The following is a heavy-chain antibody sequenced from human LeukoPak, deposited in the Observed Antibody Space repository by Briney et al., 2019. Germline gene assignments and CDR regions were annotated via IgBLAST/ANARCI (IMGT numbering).Heavy chain of an antibody. CDR3: ARHRPPLRYYYYDVDV. CDR2: IYYIGST. V-gene: IGHV4-59*08. CDR1: GGSVSSYY. Sequence: PSETLSLTCTVSGGSVSSYYWSWIRQPPGKGLEWIGYIYYIGSTNYNPSLKSRVTISVDTSKNQFSLKLSSVTAADTAVYYCARHRPPLRYYYYDVDVWGQGTTVTVSS. J-gene: IGHJ6*02.